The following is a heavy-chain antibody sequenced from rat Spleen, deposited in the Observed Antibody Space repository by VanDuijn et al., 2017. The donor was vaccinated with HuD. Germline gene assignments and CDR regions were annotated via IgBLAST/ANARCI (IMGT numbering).Heavy chain of an antibody. D-gene: IGHD1-3*01. V-gene: IGHV5-7*01. CDR3: ARHSYGSYGWFAY. J-gene: IGHJ3*01. Sequence: EVQLVESGGGLVQPGRSLKLSCAASGFTFSDYNMAWVRQAPKKGLEWVATISYDGSSTYYRDSLKGRITISRDNAKSTLYLQMDSLRSEDTATYYCARHSYGSYGWFAYWGQGTLVTVS. CDR1: GFTFSDYN. CDR2: ISYDGSST.